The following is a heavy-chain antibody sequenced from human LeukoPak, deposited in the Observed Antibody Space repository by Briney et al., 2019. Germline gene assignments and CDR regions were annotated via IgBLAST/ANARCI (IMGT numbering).Heavy chain of an antibody. D-gene: IGHD4-11*01. CDR1: GGSISSDKW. Sequence: SETLSLTCAVSGGSISSDKWWSWVRQPPGKGLEWIGEIHHSGSTNYNPSLKSRVTISVDKSKNQFSLKVSSVTAADTAIYYCASKLTTVAGYFDCWGQGTLVTVSS. V-gene: IGHV4-4*02. CDR3: ASKLTTVAGYFDC. J-gene: IGHJ4*02. CDR2: IHHSGST.